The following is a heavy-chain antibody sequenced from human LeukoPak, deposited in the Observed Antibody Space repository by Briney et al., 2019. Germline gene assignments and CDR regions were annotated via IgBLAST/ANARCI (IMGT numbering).Heavy chain of an antibody. V-gene: IGHV4-59*01. CDR3: GGSTTSLLSPL. Sequence: PSETLSLTCTVSAGSISIYYWMCMRQPPAKGLEWIGYMYYSGSTNYNPSLWSRVTISVDTSKNQLSLKMSSVSAVGTSAYYSGGSTTSLLSPLWGQGTLVTVSS. CDR1: AGSISIYY. CDR2: MYYSGST. D-gene: IGHD2-15*01. J-gene: IGHJ1*01.